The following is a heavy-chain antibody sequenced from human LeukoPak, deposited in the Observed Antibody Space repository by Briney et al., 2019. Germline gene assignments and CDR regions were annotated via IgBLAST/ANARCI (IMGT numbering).Heavy chain of an antibody. V-gene: IGHV1-69*05. Sequence: SVKVSCNASGGTFSSYAISWVRQAPGQGREWMGGIIPIFGTANYAQKFQGRVTITTDESTSTAYMELSGLRSEDTAVYYCASAPMATIPDAFDIWGQGTMVTVSS. CDR2: IIPIFGTA. D-gene: IGHD5-24*01. J-gene: IGHJ3*02. CDR3: ASAPMATIPDAFDI. CDR1: GGTFSSYA.